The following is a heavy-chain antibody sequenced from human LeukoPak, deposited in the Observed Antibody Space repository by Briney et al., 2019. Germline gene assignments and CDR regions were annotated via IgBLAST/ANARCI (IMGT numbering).Heavy chain of an antibody. CDR1: GFTFSSYA. V-gene: IGHV3-30*04. CDR3: ARSAAEGGHYYYYMDV. J-gene: IGHJ6*03. Sequence: GGSLRLSCAASGFTFSSYAMHWVRQAPGKGLEWVAVISYDGSNKYYADSVKGRFTIPRDNSKNTLYLQMNSLRAEDTAVYYCARSAAEGGHYYYYMDVWGKGTTVTVSS. CDR2: ISYDGSNK. D-gene: IGHD3-16*01.